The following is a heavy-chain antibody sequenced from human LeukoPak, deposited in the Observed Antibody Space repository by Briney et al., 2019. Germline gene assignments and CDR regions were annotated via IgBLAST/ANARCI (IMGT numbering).Heavy chain of an antibody. V-gene: IGHV1-18*01. J-gene: IGHJ3*02. Sequence: ASVKVSCKASGYTFTSYGISWVRQAPGQGLEWMGWISAYNGNTNYAQKLQGRVTMTTDTSTSTAYMELRSLRSDDTAVYYCARGTRIAVAGNDAFDIWGQGTMVTVSS. D-gene: IGHD6-19*01. CDR2: ISAYNGNT. CDR1: GYTFTSYG. CDR3: ARGTRIAVAGNDAFDI.